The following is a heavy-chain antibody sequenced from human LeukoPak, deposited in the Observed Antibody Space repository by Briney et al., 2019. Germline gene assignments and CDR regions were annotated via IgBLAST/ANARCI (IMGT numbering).Heavy chain of an antibody. V-gene: IGHV1-46*01. D-gene: IGHD3-3*01. CDR1: GYTFTSYY. CDR2: INPSGGST. Sequence: ASVKVSCKASGYTFTSYYMHWVRQAPGQGLEWMGIINPSGGSTSYAQKFQGRVTMTRDTSTSTVYMELSSLRSEDTAVYYCAKEPNYDFWSGHSGYFDYWGQGTLVTVSS. CDR3: AKEPNYDFWSGHSGYFDY. J-gene: IGHJ4*02.